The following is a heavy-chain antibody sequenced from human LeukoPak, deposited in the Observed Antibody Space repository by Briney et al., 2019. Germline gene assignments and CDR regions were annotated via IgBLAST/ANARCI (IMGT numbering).Heavy chain of an antibody. CDR1: GGTFSSYA. D-gene: IGHD2-2*01. CDR2: IIPIFGTA. Sequence: ASVKVSCKASGGTFSSYAISWVRQAPGQGLEWMGGIIPIFGTANYAQKFQGRVTITADESTSTAYMELSSLRSEDTAVYYCAKDLEAPIGVPAAIFHDWFDPWGQGTLVTVSS. CDR3: AKDLEAPIGVPAAIFHDWFDP. J-gene: IGHJ5*02. V-gene: IGHV1-69*13.